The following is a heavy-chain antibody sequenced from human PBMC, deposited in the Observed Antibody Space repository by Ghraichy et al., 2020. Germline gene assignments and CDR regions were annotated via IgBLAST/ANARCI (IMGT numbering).Heavy chain of an antibody. CDR1: GFTFSSYW. V-gene: IGHV3-74*01. J-gene: IGHJ6*02. Sequence: ETLSLTCAASGFTFSSYWMHWVRQAPGKGLVWVSRINSDGGSTTYADSVKGRFTISKDNAKNPLYLQMNSLRAEDTAVYYCVKDLVGGGFGAYGMDVWGQGTTVTVSS. D-gene: IGHD2-21*01. CDR2: INSDGGST. CDR3: VKDLVGGGFGAYGMDV.